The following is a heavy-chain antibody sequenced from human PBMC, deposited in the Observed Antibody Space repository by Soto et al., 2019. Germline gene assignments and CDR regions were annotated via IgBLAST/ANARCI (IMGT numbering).Heavy chain of an antibody. V-gene: IGHV3-66*01. D-gene: IGHD4-17*01. J-gene: IGHJ4*02. CDR2: IYSGGST. Sequence: EVQLVESGGGLVQPGGSLRLSCAASGFTVSSNYMSWVRQAPGKGLEGVSVIYSGGSTYYADSVKGRFTISRDNSKNTLYLQMNSLRAEDTAVYYCARENGDYVGIDYWGQGTLVTVSS. CDR3: ARENGDYVGIDY. CDR1: GFTVSSNY.